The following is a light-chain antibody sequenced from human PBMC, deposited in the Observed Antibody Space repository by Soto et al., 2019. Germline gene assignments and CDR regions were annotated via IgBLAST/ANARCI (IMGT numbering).Light chain of an antibody. CDR1: QSVSSSY. Sequence: EIVLTQSPGTLSLSPGERATLSCRASQSVSSSYLAWYQQKPGQAPRLLIYGASRRATGIPDRFSGSGSGTDFTLTISRLEPEDFAVYYCQQYGSSPLYTFGQGTNLEIK. CDR3: QQYGSSPLYT. V-gene: IGKV3-20*01. CDR2: GAS. J-gene: IGKJ2*01.